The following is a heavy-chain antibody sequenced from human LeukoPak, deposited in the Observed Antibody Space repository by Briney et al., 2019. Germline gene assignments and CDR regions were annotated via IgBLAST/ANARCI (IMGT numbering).Heavy chain of an antibody. Sequence: GGSLRLSXAASGFTFTGNSMHWIRQGPGKGLVWVARIHRDGGMTSYADSVEGRFTISRDNAKNTLYLQMNSLRAEDTAIYYCVRETGTIGYYMDVWGKGTTVTVSS. CDR2: IHRDGGMT. J-gene: IGHJ6*03. D-gene: IGHD2-15*01. V-gene: IGHV3-74*01. CDR3: VRETGTIGYYMDV. CDR1: GFTFTGNS.